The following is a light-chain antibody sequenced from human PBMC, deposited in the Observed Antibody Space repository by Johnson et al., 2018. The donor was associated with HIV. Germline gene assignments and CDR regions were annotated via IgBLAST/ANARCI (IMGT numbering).Light chain of an antibody. CDR3: GTWDSSLGTYV. CDR2: ENN. CDR1: SFNIGNNY. Sequence: QSVLTQPPSVSAAPGQKVTISCSGSSFNIGNNYVSWYQQLPGTAPKLLIYENNKRPSGIPDRFSGSKYGTSATLDITGLQPGDEADYYCGTWDSSLGTYVFGTGAKVTVL. J-gene: IGLJ1*01. V-gene: IGLV1-51*02.